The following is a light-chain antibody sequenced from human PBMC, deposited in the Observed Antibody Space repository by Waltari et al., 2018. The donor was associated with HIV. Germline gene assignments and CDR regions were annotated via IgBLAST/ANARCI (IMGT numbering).Light chain of an antibody. CDR1: TIDGGNYTL. Sequence: SPLTQPASVSGNPGQSVTIPCTGTTIDGGNYTLVSSYQQHPGKAPKLLIYDVSKRPSGVSSRFSGSKSCYWASLTISGLLAEDESYYFCLTYVSDSGTWKFGGGTYLTV. V-gene: IGLV2-23*02. CDR2: DVS. J-gene: IGLJ3*02. CDR3: LTYVSDSGTWK.